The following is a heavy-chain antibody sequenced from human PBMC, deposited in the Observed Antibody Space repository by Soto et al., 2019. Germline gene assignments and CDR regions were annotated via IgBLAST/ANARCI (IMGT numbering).Heavy chain of an antibody. CDR3: ARGNDYDSTSFDY. CDR1: GFTFSSYG. D-gene: IGHD3-22*01. J-gene: IGHJ4*02. Sequence: QVQLVESGGGVVQPGRSLILSCGGSGFTFSSYGMHWGRQAPGKGLEWVAVVSYDGKNEYYADSVKGRFAIARDNSKNTLYLQVNSLRAEYTAVYYCARGNDYDSTSFDYWGRGTMVTVSS. CDR2: VSYDGKNE. V-gene: IGHV3-30*03.